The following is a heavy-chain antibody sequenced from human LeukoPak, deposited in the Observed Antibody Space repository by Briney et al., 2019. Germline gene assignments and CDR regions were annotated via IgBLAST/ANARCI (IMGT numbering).Heavy chain of an antibody. CDR1: GFTFSSYE. Sequence: PGGSLRLSCAASGFTFSSYEMNWVRQAPGKGLEWVSYISSSGSTIYYADSVKGRFTISRDNAKNSLYLQLNSLRPEDTALYYCSTEPRSLLYWGHGTLVTVSS. D-gene: IGHD4-17*01. CDR2: ISSSGSTI. CDR3: STEPRSLLY. J-gene: IGHJ4*01. V-gene: IGHV3-48*03.